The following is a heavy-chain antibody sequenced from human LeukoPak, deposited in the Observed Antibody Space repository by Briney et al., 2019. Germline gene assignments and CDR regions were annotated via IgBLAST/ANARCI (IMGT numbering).Heavy chain of an antibody. CDR2: LSSGGTT. CDR1: GFTVSNNH. D-gene: IGHD3-10*01. CDR3: ARDLAYYGAGKQNY. Sequence: PGGSLRLSCAASGFTVSNNHMSWVRQAPGKGLEWVSVLSSGGTTYYADSVKGRFTISRDNSKNTLYLQMNTLRVEDTAVYHCARDLAYYGAGKQNYWGQGALVTVSS. V-gene: IGHV3-66*01. J-gene: IGHJ4*02.